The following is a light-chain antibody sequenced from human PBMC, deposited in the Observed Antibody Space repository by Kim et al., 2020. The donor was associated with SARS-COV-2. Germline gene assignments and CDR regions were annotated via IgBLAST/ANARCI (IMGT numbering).Light chain of an antibody. CDR2: DVS. CDR1: NSDVGGYNY. J-gene: IGLJ2*01. Sequence: GQSVTISCTGTNSDVGGYNYVYWYQQHPGKAPKLMIYDVSRRPSGVPDRFSGSKSGNTASLTISGLQAEDEADYYCCSYAGSYTLIFGGGTQLTV. V-gene: IGLV2-11*03. CDR3: CSYAGSYTLI.